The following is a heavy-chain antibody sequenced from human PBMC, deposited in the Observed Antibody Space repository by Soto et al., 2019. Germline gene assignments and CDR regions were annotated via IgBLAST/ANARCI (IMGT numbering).Heavy chain of an antibody. CDR2: FYFTGST. CDR1: GASVSSDSYS. Sequence: LQESGPGLVKPSETLSLTCTVSGASVSSDSYSWSWIRQPPGTGLEWIGCFYFTGSTKINPAPQNPVTISVDEAKNQMSLRLNSVTAADTAVYYCVKDPRFYGMDVWGQGTTVSVSS. CDR3: VKDPRFYGMDV. V-gene: IGHV4-61*01. J-gene: IGHJ6*02.